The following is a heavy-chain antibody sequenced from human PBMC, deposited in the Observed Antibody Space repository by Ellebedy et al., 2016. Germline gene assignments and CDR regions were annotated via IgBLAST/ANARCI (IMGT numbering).Heavy chain of an antibody. V-gene: IGHV3-64D*06. J-gene: IGHJ6*02. CDR1: GFTFSGYT. CDR2: ISGNDGST. Sequence: GESLKISCSASGFTFSGYTIHWVRQAPGKGLEYVTGISGNDGSTNYADSVKGRFTLSRDNSKNTLYLQMSSLRTEDTAVYYCVKDTRCSRIRCAYYCYGMDVWGQGTTVTVSS. CDR3: VKDTRCSRIRCAYYCYGMDV. D-gene: IGHD2-2*01.